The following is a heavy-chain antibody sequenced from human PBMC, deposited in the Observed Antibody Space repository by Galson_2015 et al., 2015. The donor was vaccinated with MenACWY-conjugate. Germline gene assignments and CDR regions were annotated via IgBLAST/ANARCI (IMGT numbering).Heavy chain of an antibody. CDR3: AKNTRPDYDSSGYYFDY. CDR2: ISHDGSDK. CDR1: GFTFSTYA. J-gene: IGHJ4*02. V-gene: IGHV3-30-3*02. D-gene: IGHD3-22*01. Sequence: SLRLSCAASGFTFSTYAVHWVRQAPGKGLEWMAVISHDGSDKYYADSVRGRFTISRDNFKNTLYLQMNSLRAEDTAVYYCAKNTRPDYDSSGYYFDYWGQGTLVTVSS.